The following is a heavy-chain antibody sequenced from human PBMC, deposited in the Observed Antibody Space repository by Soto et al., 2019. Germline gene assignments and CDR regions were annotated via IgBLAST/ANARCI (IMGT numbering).Heavy chain of an antibody. D-gene: IGHD1-26*01. CDR2: IIPIFGTA. CDR3: ARDGGRHSGGIDY. Sequence: SVKVSCKASGGTFSSYSSNWERQAPGQGLEWMGEIIPIFGTANYAQKFQGRVTITADESTSTAYMELSSLRSEDTAVYYCARDGGRHSGGIDYWGQGTLVAVSS. V-gene: IGHV1-69*13. J-gene: IGHJ4*02. CDR1: GGTFSSYS.